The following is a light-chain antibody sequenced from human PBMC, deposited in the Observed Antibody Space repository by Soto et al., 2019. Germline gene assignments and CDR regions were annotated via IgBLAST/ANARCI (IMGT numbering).Light chain of an antibody. CDR3: QAYDGGNYV. J-gene: IGLJ1*01. CDR1: SGSIASNY. Sequence: NFMLTQPPSVSESPGKTVTISCARSSGSIASNYVQWYQQRPGSAPTTVIYEDHQRPSGVPDRFSGSIDSSSDSAALTISGLKTEDDADYYCQAYDGGNYVFGTGTKVTVL. V-gene: IGLV6-57*04. CDR2: EDH.